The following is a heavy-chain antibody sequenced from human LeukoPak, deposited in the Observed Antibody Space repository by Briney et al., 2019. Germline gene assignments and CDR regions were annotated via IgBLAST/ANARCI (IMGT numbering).Heavy chain of an antibody. D-gene: IGHD5-12*01. V-gene: IGHV3-74*01. CDR3: ARAFSGYGPLDY. CDR1: GFTFSSYW. CDR2: INSDGSST. Sequence: GGSLRLSCAASGFTFSSYWMHWVRQAPGKGLVWVSRINSDGSSTSYADSVKGRFTISRDNAKNTQYLQMNSLRAEDTAVYYCARAFSGYGPLDYWGQGTLVTVSS. J-gene: IGHJ4*02.